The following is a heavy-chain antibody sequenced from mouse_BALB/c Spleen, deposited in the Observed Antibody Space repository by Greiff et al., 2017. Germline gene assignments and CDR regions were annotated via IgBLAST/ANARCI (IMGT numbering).Heavy chain of an antibody. CDR1: GFSLTSYG. Sequence: VQLQESGPGLVAPSQSLSITCTVSGFSLTSYGVHWVRQPPGKGLEWLGVIWAGGSTNYNSALMSRLSISKDNFKSQVFLKMNSLQTDDTAMYYCARVYDYGYYAMDYWGQGTSVTVSS. D-gene: IGHD2-4*01. J-gene: IGHJ4*01. CDR2: IWAGGST. CDR3: ARVYDYGYYAMDY. V-gene: IGHV2-9*02.